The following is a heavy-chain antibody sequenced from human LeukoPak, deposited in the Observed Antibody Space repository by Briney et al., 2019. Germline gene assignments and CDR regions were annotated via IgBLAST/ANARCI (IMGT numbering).Heavy chain of an antibody. Sequence: GGSLRLSCAVSGFTFSSYGMHWVRQAPGKGMMWVAVIWYDGSNKYYADSVKGRFTISRDNSKNTLYLQMNSLRAEDTAVYYCAKVRGSYELDYFDYWGQGTLVTVSS. CDR2: IWYDGSNK. D-gene: IGHD1-26*01. V-gene: IGHV3-33*06. CDR1: GFTFSSYG. J-gene: IGHJ4*02. CDR3: AKVRGSYELDYFDY.